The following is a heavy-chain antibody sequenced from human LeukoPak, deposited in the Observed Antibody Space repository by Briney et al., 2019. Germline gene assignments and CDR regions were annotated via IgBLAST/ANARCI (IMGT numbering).Heavy chain of an antibody. CDR1: GASIRNYY. CDR3: AKEGAAPGPDFDY. CDR2: IVPSGST. D-gene: IGHD6-13*01. Sequence: PSETLSLTCTVSGASIRNYYWSWIRQPAGKGLEWIGRIVPSGSTNYNPSLKSRVTMSVDTSKNQFSPKLNSVTAADTAVYYCAKEGAAPGPDFDYWGQGTLVIVSS. J-gene: IGHJ4*02. V-gene: IGHV4-4*07.